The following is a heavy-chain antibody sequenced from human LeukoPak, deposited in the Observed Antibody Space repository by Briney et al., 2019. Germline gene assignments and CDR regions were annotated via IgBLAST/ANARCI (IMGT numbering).Heavy chain of an antibody. Sequence: PGGSLRLSCAASGFTFNIFGIHWVRQAPGKGLEWVAVIWFDGSNKFYADSVKGRFTISRDISKNTLYLQMNSLRAEDTAVYYCAKDRGINYLDYWGQGSLVTVSS. V-gene: IGHV3-30*02. J-gene: IGHJ4*02. CDR2: IWFDGSNK. CDR1: GFTFNIFG. D-gene: IGHD3-10*01. CDR3: AKDRGINYLDY.